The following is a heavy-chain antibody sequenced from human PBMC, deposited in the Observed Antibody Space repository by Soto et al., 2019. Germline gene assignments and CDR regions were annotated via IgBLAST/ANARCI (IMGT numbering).Heavy chain of an antibody. Sequence: GASVKVSCKASGYTFTGYYMHWVRQAPGQGLEWMGWINPNSGGTNYAQKFQGWVTMTRDTSISTAYMELSRLRSDDTAVYYCARDSVREASNYYYYGMDVWGQGTTVTVSS. D-gene: IGHD3-10*01. CDR1: GYTFTGYY. J-gene: IGHJ6*02. CDR2: INPNSGGT. V-gene: IGHV1-2*04. CDR3: ARDSVREASNYYYYGMDV.